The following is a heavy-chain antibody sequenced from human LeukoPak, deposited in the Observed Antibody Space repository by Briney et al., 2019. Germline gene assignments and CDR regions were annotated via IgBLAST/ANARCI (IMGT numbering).Heavy chain of an antibody. CDR1: GFTFSDYY. Sequence: GGSLRLSCAASGFTFSDYYMSWIRQAPGKGLEGVSYISSSWSTISYADSVKCRFTISRDNAKNSLYLQMNSLRAEDTAVYYCARDNSVRDDAWCFNPWGQGTLVTVSS. CDR3: ARDNSVRDDAWCFNP. CDR2: ISSSWSTI. V-gene: IGHV3-11*01. D-gene: IGHD2-8*02. J-gene: IGHJ5*02.